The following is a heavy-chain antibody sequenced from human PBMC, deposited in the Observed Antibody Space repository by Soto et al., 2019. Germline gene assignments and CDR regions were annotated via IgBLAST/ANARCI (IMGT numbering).Heavy chain of an antibody. CDR3: ARYDDYDFFYIYGMDV. CDR1: GFTFSSYW. D-gene: IGHD3-3*01. Sequence: EVQLVESGGGLVQPGGSLRLSCAASGFTFSSYWMSWVRQAPGKGLEWVANIKQDGSEKYYMDSVKGRFTISRDNAKNSLYLQMNSLRAEDTAVYYCARYDDYDFFYIYGMDVWGQGTTVTVSS. J-gene: IGHJ6*02. V-gene: IGHV3-7*05. CDR2: IKQDGSEK.